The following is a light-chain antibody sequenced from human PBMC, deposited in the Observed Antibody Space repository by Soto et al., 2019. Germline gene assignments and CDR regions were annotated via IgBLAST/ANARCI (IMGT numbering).Light chain of an antibody. Sequence: QSALTQPASVSGSPGQSITISCTGTSSDVGSYNLVSWYQQHPGKAPKLMIYEVSKRPSGVSNRFSGSKSGNTASLTISGLQAEDEADYYCCPYAGSSSHVVLGGGTKLTVL. CDR3: CPYAGSSSHVV. CDR2: EVS. CDR1: SSDVGSYNL. J-gene: IGLJ2*01. V-gene: IGLV2-23*02.